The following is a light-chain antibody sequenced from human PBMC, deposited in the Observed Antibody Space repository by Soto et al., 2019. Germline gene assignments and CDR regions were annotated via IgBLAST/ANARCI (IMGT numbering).Light chain of an antibody. J-gene: IGLJ3*02. CDR3: SSYTSRSTFWV. CDR2: AVS. CDR1: SSDVDGYKY. V-gene: IGLV2-14*01. Sequence: QSVLTHPASVSGSPGQSITISCTGTSSDVDGYKYVSWYQQHPGKAPKLMIYAVSNRPSGVSNRFSGSKSGDTASLTISGLQAEDEADYYCSSYTSRSTFWVFGGGTKLTVL.